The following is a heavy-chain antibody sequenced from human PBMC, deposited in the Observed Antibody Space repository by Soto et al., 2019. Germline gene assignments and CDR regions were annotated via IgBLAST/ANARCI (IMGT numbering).Heavy chain of an antibody. CDR2: VYYRGRS. CDR3: ARLKTIAVAGTCYFDY. D-gene: IGHD6-19*01. Sequence: SSETLSLTCTVSGGSVSNSNYYWGWIRQSPGKGLEWIGSVYYRGRSYSKSSVKSRVTISVDTSKNQFSLKLSSVTAADTAVYYCARLKTIAVAGTCYFDYWGQGTLVTVSS. J-gene: IGHJ4*02. V-gene: IGHV4-39*01. CDR1: GGSVSNSNYY.